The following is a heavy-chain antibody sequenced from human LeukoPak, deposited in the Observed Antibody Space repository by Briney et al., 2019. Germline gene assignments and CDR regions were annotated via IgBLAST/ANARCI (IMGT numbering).Heavy chain of an antibody. J-gene: IGHJ4*02. CDR3: ARDLYYYGSGSFQDY. V-gene: IGHV1-69*13. Sequence: SVKVSCKASGGTFSSYAISWARQAPGQGLEWMGGIIPIFGTANYAQKFQGRVTITADESTSTAYMELSSLRSEDTAVYYCARDLYYYGSGSFQDYWGQGTLVTVSS. CDR1: GGTFSSYA. D-gene: IGHD3-10*01. CDR2: IIPIFGTA.